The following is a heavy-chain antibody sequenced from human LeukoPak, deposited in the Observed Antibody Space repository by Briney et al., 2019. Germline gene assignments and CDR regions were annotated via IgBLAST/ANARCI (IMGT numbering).Heavy chain of an antibody. CDR3: AKDDRGNEAPFDY. CDR2: ISYDGTNK. V-gene: IGHV3-30*18. CDR1: GFTFSNYD. J-gene: IGHJ4*02. Sequence: GGSLRPSCAASGFTFSNYDMHWVPQAPGKGLEWVAVISYDGTNKYYADSVKGRFTISRDNSKNTLHLQMNSLRAEDTAVYYCAKDDRGNEAPFDYWGQGTLVTVSS.